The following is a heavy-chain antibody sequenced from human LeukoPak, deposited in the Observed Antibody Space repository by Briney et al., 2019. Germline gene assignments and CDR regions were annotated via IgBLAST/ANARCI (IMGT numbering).Heavy chain of an antibody. Sequence: ASVKVSCKASGYTFTCYYMHWVRQAPGQGLEWMGWINPNSGGTNYAQKFQGRVTMTRDTSISTAYMELSRLRSDDTAVYYCARDRDYGDYAPFDYWGQGTLVTVSS. CDR2: INPNSGGT. CDR3: ARDRDYGDYAPFDY. D-gene: IGHD4-17*01. J-gene: IGHJ4*02. V-gene: IGHV1-2*02. CDR1: GYTFTCYY.